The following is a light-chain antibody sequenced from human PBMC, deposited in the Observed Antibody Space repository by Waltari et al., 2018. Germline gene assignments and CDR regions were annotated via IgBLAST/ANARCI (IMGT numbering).Light chain of an antibody. J-gene: IGKJ1*01. CDR3: QQSYSTPRT. V-gene: IGKV1-39*01. CDR2: AAS. CDR1: QSISSY. Sequence: PSPSSLSSSFFSLFPLPCLASQSISSYLNWYQQKPGKATKLLIYAASSLQSGVPSRFSGSGSGTDFTLTISSLQPEDFATYYCQQSYSTPRTFGQGTKVEIK.